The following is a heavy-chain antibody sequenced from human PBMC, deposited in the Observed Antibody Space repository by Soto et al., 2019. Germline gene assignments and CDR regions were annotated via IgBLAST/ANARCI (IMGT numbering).Heavy chain of an antibody. V-gene: IGHV1-18*01. CDR2: ISAYNGNT. D-gene: IGHD6-13*01. CDR1: GYTFTSYG. J-gene: IGHJ4*02. CDR3: ARIAAAALFDY. Sequence: GASVKVSCKASGYTFTSYGISWVQQAPGQGLEWMGWISAYNGNTNYAQKLQGRVTMTTDTSTSTAYMELRSPRSDDTAVYYCARIAAAALFDYWGQGTLVTVSS.